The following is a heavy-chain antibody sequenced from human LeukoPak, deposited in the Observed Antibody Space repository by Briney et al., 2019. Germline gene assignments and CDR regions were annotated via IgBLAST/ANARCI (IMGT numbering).Heavy chain of an antibody. CDR1: GYTFTSYG. J-gene: IGHJ5*02. Sequence: ASVKVSCKASGYTFTSYGISWVRQAPGQGLEWMGWISAYNGNTNYAQKLQGRVTMTTDTSTSTAYMELRSLRSDDTAVYYCARGHATMVRGVNNWFDPWGQGTLVTVSS. CDR3: ARGHATMVRGVNNWFDP. V-gene: IGHV1-18*01. D-gene: IGHD3-10*01. CDR2: ISAYNGNT.